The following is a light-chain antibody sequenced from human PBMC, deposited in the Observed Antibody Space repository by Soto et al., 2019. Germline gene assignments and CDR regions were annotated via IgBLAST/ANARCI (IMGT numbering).Light chain of an antibody. CDR2: AAS. J-gene: IGKJ2*01. CDR1: QSISSW. V-gene: IGKV1-5*01. CDR3: QQYKNYPYT. Sequence: DIQMTQSPSTLSASVGDRVTITCRASQSISSWLAWYQQKPGKVPKRLIYAASSLESGVPSRFSGSGSGTEFTFTISSLQPDDFATYYCQQYKNYPYTFGQGTKLEIK.